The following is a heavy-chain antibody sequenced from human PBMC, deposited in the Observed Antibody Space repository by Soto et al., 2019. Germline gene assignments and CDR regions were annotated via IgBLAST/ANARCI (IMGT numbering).Heavy chain of an antibody. CDR2: IYHSGST. CDR3: ARVKGALWGTWAFEI. D-gene: IGHD1-7*01. J-gene: IGHJ3*02. CDR1: GRSFSSGGFS. V-gene: IGHV4-30-2*01. Sequence: PSETLSLTCAVSGRSFSSGGFSWSWIRQPPGKGLEWIGYIYHSGSTYYNASLQSRVTISVDRSKNQFSLKLSSVTAADTDMYNCARVKGALWGTWAFEIWGQGTMVTVSS.